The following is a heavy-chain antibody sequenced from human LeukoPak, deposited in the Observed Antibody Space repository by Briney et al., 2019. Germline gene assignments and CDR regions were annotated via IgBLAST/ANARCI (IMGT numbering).Heavy chain of an antibody. CDR2: IYYSGST. CDR1: GGSISSSSYY. D-gene: IGHD3-3*01. J-gene: IGHJ4*02. CDR3: ARDGMGDFWSGYHGSRTY. V-gene: IGHV4-39*07. Sequence: ASETLSLTCTVSGGSISSSSYYWGWIRQPPGKGLEWIGSIYYSGSTYYNPSLKSRVTISVDTSKNQFSLKLSSVTAADTAVYYCARDGMGDFWSGYHGSRTYWGQGTLVTVSS.